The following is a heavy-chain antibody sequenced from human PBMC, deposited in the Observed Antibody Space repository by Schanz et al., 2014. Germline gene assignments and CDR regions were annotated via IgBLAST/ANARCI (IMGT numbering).Heavy chain of an antibody. V-gene: IGHV3-7*01. CDR1: GFTFSSYA. D-gene: IGHD1-26*01. CDR2: IKEDGSVK. CDR3: ARSRSGFYFDY. J-gene: IGHJ4*02. Sequence: DVHLLESGGGLVQPGGSLRLSCAASGFTFSSYAMSWVRQAPGKGLQWVANIKEDGSVKDYVDSVKGRFTISRDNAKNSLYLQMNSLRAEDTAVYYCARSRSGFYFDYWGQGTLVTVSS.